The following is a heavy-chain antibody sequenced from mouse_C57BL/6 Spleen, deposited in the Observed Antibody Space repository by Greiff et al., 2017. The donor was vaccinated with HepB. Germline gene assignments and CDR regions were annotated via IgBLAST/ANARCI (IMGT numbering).Heavy chain of an antibody. CDR2: ISSGSSTI. CDR3: ATANWDLYYFDY. J-gene: IGHJ2*01. V-gene: IGHV5-17*01. CDR1: GFTFSDYG. Sequence: EVKLVESGGGLVKPGGSLKLSCAASGFTFSDYGMHWVRQAPEKGLEWVAYISSGSSTIYYADTVKGRFTISRDNTKNTLFLQMTSLRSEDTAMYYCATANWDLYYFDYWGQGTTLTVSS. D-gene: IGHD4-1*01.